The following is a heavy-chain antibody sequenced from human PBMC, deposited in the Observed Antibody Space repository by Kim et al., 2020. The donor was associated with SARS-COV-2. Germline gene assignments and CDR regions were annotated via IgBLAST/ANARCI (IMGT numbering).Heavy chain of an antibody. CDR2: TYYRSKWFS. V-gene: IGHV6-1*01. J-gene: IGHJ4*02. CDR1: GDSVSSNNAA. CDR3: AREATGGLDYFDY. D-gene: IGHD1-26*01. Sequence: SQTLSLTCVISGDSVSSNNAAWNWIRQSPSRGLEWLGRTYYRSKWFSDYAVSVESRVTINADASKNLLSLQLHSAIPEDTAVYFCAREATGGLDYFDYWGQGTLVTVSS.